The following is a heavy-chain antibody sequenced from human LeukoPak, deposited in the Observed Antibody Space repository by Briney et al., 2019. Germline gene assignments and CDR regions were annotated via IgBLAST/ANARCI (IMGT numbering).Heavy chain of an antibody. Sequence: GGSLRLSCAASGFTFSCCAMHWVRQAPGKGLEWVSTITTSDGNTYYADSVKGRFTVSRDNSKNTLFLQMNSLRAEDTAVYYCAKDGGLWVSAHWGDSWGRGTLVTVSS. CDR3: AKDGGLWVSAHWGDS. J-gene: IGHJ4*02. D-gene: IGHD7-27*01. CDR2: ITTSDGNT. V-gene: IGHV3-23*01. CDR1: GFTFSCCA.